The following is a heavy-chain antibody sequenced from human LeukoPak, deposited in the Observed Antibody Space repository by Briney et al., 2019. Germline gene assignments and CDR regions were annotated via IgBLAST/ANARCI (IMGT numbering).Heavy chain of an antibody. CDR1: GDSISGSY. D-gene: IGHD3-16*01. J-gene: IGHJ6*02. CDR3: VKFGVDYDMGV. V-gene: IGHV4-59*01. CDR2: IHYSGRA. Sequence: PSETLSLTCTVSGDSISGSYWTWVRQPPGQGLEWIGQIHYSGRADYNPSLKRRITFSVDTSKNQMSLTLTSVTAADTAIYYCVKFGVDYDMGVWGQGTTVTVSS.